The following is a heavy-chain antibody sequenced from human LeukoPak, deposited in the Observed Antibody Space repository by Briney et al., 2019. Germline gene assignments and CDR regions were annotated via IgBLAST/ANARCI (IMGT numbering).Heavy chain of an antibody. CDR3: ARDSGYSSGWYGH. CDR2: IYHSGST. J-gene: IGHJ4*02. CDR1: GDSINNNTT. V-gene: IGHV4-4*02. Sequence: SDILSLTCAVSGDSINNNTTWSWVSQPPGKGLEWIGEIYHSGSTNHNPSLKSRVTISVDKSDNQFSLKLSSVTAADTAVYYCARDSGYSSGWYGHWGQGTLVTVSS. D-gene: IGHD6-19*01.